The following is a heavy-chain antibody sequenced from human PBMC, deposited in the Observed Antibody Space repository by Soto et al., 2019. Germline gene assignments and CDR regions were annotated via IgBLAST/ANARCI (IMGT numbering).Heavy chain of an antibody. CDR2: ISSSGSTI. Sequence: GALSLSCTASGFLFSDYCMAWIRQAPGKGLEWVSYISSSGSTIYYADSVKGRFTISRDNAKNSLYLQMNSLRAEDTAVYYCAREAYYYDSSGYNNWFDPWGQGTLVTVS. CDR3: AREAYYYDSSGYNNWFDP. J-gene: IGHJ5*02. V-gene: IGHV3-11*04. D-gene: IGHD3-22*01. CDR1: GFLFSDYC.